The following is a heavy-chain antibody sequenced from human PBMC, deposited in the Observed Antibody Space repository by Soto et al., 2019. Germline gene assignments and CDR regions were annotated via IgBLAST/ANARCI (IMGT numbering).Heavy chain of an antibody. Sequence: QSGGSLRLSCAASGFTFSSYGMHWVRQAPGKGLEWVAVISYDGSNKYYADSVKGRFTISRDNSKNTLYLQMNSLRAEDTAVYYCAKDATSYGSASDYWGQGTLVTVSS. CDR3: AKDATSYGSASDY. D-gene: IGHD6-19*01. CDR1: GFTFSSYG. CDR2: ISYDGSNK. V-gene: IGHV3-30*18. J-gene: IGHJ4*02.